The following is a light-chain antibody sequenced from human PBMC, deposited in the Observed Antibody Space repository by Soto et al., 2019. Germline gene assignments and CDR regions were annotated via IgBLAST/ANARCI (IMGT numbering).Light chain of an antibody. Sequence: ILMTQSRATLSVSPGDTAILSCRASQSVGSNLAWYQQKPGQSPRRLIYRASIRAPGVPARFSGSGSGTEFTLTVTSLQSEDFAVYYCQNYDNWPPYTFGQGTKLEIK. CDR2: RAS. CDR3: QNYDNWPPYT. J-gene: IGKJ2*01. CDR1: QSVGSN. V-gene: IGKV3-15*01.